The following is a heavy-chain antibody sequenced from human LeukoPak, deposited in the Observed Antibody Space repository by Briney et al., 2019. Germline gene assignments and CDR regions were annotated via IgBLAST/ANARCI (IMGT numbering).Heavy chain of an antibody. V-gene: IGHV3-21*01. CDR3: ARGQGSSWYYYFDY. CDR1: GFTFSSYS. Sequence: GGSLRLSCAASGFTFSSYSMNWVRQAPGKGLEWVSSISSSSSYIYYADSVKGRFTISRDNAKNSLYLQMNSLRAEDTAVYYCARGQGSSWYYYFDYWGQGTLVTVSS. D-gene: IGHD6-13*01. CDR2: ISSSSSYI. J-gene: IGHJ4*02.